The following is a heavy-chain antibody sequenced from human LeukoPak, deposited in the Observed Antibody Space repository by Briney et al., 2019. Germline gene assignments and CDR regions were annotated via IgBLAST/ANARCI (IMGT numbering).Heavy chain of an antibody. CDR2: INTTSGNP. J-gene: IGHJ4*02. D-gene: IGHD3-9*01. V-gene: IGHV7-4-1*02. CDR3: ARAPEYYDILTGYPIPLGNFDY. Sequence: ASVKVSCKASGYTFTNYAINWVRQAPGQGLEWMGWINTTSGNPTYAQGFTGRFVFSLDTSVFTASLQISSLKAEDTAVYYCARAPEYYDILTGYPIPLGNFDYWGQGTLVTVSS. CDR1: GYTFTNYA.